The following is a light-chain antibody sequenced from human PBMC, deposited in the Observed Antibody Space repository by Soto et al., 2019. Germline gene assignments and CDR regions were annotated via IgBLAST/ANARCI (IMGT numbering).Light chain of an antibody. CDR3: QQLNTYPIT. J-gene: IGKJ5*01. V-gene: IGKV1-9*01. Sequence: IQLTQSPSSLSASVGDRVTITCRASQGISSYLAWYQQKPGKAPKLLIYGASTLEGGVPFRFSGSGSGTDFTLTISSRQPEEFATYYCQQLNTYPITFGQGTRLEIK. CDR1: QGISSY. CDR2: GAS.